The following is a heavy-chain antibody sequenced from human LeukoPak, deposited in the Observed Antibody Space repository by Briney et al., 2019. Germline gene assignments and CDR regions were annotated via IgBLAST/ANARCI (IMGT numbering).Heavy chain of an antibody. CDR1: GYTFTSYA. V-gene: IGHV1-3*01. J-gene: IGHJ4*02. D-gene: IGHD6-13*01. Sequence: AASVKVSCKASGYTFTSYAIHWVRQAPGQRLEWMGWINAGNGNTKYSQKFQGRVTITRDTSASTAYMEPSSLRSEDTAVYYCARSRGSSWYYWYFDYWGQGTLVTVSS. CDR2: INAGNGNT. CDR3: ARSRGSSWYYWYFDY.